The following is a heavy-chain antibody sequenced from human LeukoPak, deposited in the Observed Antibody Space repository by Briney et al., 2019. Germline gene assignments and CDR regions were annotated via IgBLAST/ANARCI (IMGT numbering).Heavy chain of an antibody. CDR3: ARVSRDYYYDSSGNFVY. CDR1: GVSISSGGYY. CDR2: IYYSGST. J-gene: IGHJ4*02. V-gene: IGHV4-31*03. Sequence: SQTLSLTCTVSGVSISSGGYYWSWIRPPPGMGLEWIGYIYYSGSTYYNPSLKSRVTISVDTSKNQFSLKLSSVTAADTAVYYCARVSRDYYYDSSGNFVYWGQGTLVTVSS. D-gene: IGHD3-22*01.